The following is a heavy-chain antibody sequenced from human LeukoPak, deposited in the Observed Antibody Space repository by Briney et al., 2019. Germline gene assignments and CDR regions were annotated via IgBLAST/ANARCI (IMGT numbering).Heavy chain of an antibody. CDR2: IIPKFGIT. CDR3: ARIVGDLGYYHHMDV. CDR1: GYTFTSYG. J-gene: IGHJ6*02. D-gene: IGHD1-26*01. V-gene: IGHV1-69*04. Sequence: GASVKVSCKASGYTFTSYGISWVRQAPGQGLEWMGRIIPKFGITKYAQNFQGRATITADTSTSTAYMELSSLRLEDTAVYYCARIVGDLGYYHHMDVWGQGTTVTVSS.